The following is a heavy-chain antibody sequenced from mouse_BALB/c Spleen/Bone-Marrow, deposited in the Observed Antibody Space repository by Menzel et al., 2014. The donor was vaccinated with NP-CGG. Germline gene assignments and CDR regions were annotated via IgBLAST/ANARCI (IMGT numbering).Heavy chain of an antibody. J-gene: IGHJ3*01. CDR2: INPSTGYI. V-gene: IGHV1-7*01. CDR3: ATYVGFAF. Sequence: VQLVESGAELAKPGASVKMSCKASGYTFTTYWMHWVKQRPGQGLEWIGYINPSTGYIEYNQKFKDKATLTADKSSSTAYMQLSSLTSEDSAVYYCATYVGFAFWGQGAPVTVSA. D-gene: IGHD1-1*01. CDR1: GYTFTTYW.